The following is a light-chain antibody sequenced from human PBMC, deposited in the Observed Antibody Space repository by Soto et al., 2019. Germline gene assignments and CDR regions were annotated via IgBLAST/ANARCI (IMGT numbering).Light chain of an antibody. J-gene: IGKJ1*01. Sequence: DIQLTQSPSSLSASVGDRVTITCQASHDINTYLHWYQQKLGKAPKLLIYDASSLQSGVPSRFSGSGSETDFTLTISSLQPEDFATYSCQQSYSTTWTFGQGTKVDIK. CDR1: HDINTY. CDR3: QQSYSTTWT. V-gene: IGKV1-39*01. CDR2: DAS.